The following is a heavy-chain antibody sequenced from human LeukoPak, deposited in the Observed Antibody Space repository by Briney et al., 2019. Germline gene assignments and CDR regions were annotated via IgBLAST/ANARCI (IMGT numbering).Heavy chain of an antibody. V-gene: IGHV1-69*13. D-gene: IGHD5-18*01. CDR1: GGTFSSYA. CDR3: ARAGTAMSTLDY. CDR2: IIPSFGTA. J-gene: IGHJ4*02. Sequence: SVKVSCKASGGTFSSYAISWVRQAPGQGLEWMGGIIPSFGTANYAQKFQGRVTITADESTSTAYMELSSLRSEDTAVYYCARAGTAMSTLDYWGQGTLVTVSS.